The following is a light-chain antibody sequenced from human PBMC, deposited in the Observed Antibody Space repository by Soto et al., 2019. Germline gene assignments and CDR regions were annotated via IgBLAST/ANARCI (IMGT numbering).Light chain of an antibody. CDR1: QSVSSSY. V-gene: IGKV3-20*01. Sequence: EIVLTQSPGTLSLSPGERATLSCRASQSVSSSYLAWYQQKPGQALRLLIYGASSRATGIPDRFSGSGSGTDFTLTISRLEPEDFAVYYCQQYGNSPQTFGRGTKLEIK. CDR2: GAS. J-gene: IGKJ1*01. CDR3: QQYGNSPQT.